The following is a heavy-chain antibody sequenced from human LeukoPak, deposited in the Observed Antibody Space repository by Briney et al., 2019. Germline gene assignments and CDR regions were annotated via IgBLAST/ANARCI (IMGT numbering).Heavy chain of an antibody. CDR2: ISSSSSYI. CDR3: ARDCSGGSCYPRQYYFDY. D-gene: IGHD2-15*01. Sequence: KPGGSLRLSCAASGFTLSSYSMNWGRQAPGKGLEWVSSISSSSSYIYYADSVKGRFTISRDNAKNSLYLQMNSLRAEDTAVYYCARDCSGGSCYPRQYYFDYWGQGTLVTVSS. J-gene: IGHJ4*02. CDR1: GFTLSSYS. V-gene: IGHV3-21*01.